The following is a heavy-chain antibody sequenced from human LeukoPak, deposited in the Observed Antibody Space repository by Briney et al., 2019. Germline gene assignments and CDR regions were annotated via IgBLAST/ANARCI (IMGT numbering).Heavy chain of an antibody. J-gene: IGHJ5*02. V-gene: IGHV4-34*12. D-gene: IGHD1-14*01. Sequence: PSETLSLTCAVYGQSFSGSRSYWAWIRQPPGKGLEWIGNVLLSGRTTYNPALESRVSIPMDSSKNQFSLTLTSVTAADTAVYYCAKEPDGIRFDPWGQGTLVTVSS. CDR3: AKEPDGIRFDP. CDR1: GQSFSGSRSY. CDR2: VLLSGRT.